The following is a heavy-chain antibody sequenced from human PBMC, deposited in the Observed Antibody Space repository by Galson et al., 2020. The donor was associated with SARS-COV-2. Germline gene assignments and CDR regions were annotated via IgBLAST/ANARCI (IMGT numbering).Heavy chain of an antibody. J-gene: IGHJ1*01. CDR1: GFSLSTSGVG. V-gene: IGHV2-5*01. D-gene: IGHD6-19*01. CDR3: AHSYSSGWYHAEYFQH. Sequence: TLVKPTQTLTLTCTFSGFSLSTSGVGVGWIRQPPGKALEWLALIYWNDDKRYSPSLKSRLTITKDTSKNQVVLTMTNMDPVDTATYYCAHSYSSGWYHAEYFQHWGQGTLVTVSS. CDR2: IYWNDDK.